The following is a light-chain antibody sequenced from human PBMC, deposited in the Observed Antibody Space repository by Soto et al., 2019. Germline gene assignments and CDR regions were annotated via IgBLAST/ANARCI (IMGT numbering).Light chain of an antibody. V-gene: IGLV1-40*01. CDR2: RNS. J-gene: IGLJ3*02. CDR3: QSYASSLSGSV. CDR1: SSNIGAGYD. Sequence: QSVLTQPPSVSGAPGQRVTISCTGSSSNIGAGYDVHWYQQLPGTAPKLLIYRNSNRPSGVPDRVSGSKSGTSASLAITGLQAEDEADYYCQSYASSLSGSVFGGGTKLTVL.